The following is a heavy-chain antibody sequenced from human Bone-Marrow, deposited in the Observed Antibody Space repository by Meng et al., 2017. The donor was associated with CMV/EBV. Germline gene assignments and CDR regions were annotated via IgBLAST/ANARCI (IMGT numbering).Heavy chain of an antibody. Sequence: GESLKISCGVSGLNFINAWMSWVRQAPGKGLEWVGRIQHGGTTDYAAPVKGRFTISRDDSKNMLYLQMNSLKTEDTAVYYCTPYCSSTSCYRVDNNWVDPWGQGTLVTVSS. V-gene: IGHV3-15*01. CDR2: IQHGGTT. D-gene: IGHD2-2*02. CDR1: GLNFINAW. J-gene: IGHJ5*02. CDR3: TPYCSSTSCYRVDNNWVDP.